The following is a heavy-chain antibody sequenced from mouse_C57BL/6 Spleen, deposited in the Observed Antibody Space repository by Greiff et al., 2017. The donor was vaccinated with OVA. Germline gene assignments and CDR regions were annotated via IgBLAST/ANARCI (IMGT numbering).Heavy chain of an antibody. CDR2: INPNNGGT. Sequence: EVQLQQSGPELVKPGASVKIPCKASGYTFTDYNMDWVKQSHGKSLEWIGDINPNNGGTIYNQKFKGKATLTVDKSSSTAYMELRSLTSEDTAVYYCARQDYGSSYWYFDVWGTGTTVTVSS. D-gene: IGHD1-1*01. V-gene: IGHV1-18*01. CDR1: GYTFTDYN. CDR3: ARQDYGSSYWYFDV. J-gene: IGHJ1*03.